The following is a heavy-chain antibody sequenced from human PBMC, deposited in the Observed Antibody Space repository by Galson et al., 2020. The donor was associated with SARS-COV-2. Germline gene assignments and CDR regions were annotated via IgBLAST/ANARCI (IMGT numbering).Heavy chain of an antibody. CDR3: PSDCSGGSCSIKDIAGFEY. CDR2: MNPNSGGT. Sequence: ASVKVSCKASGYTFTGYYIHWVRQAPGQGLEWLGWMNPNSGGTTYAQNFQGRVTMTWDTSITTAYMELSRLRSHDTAVYYCPSDCSGGSCSIKDIAGFEYWGQGTLVTVSS. J-gene: IGHJ4*02. CDR1: GYTFTGYY. D-gene: IGHD2-15*01. V-gene: IGHV1-2*02.